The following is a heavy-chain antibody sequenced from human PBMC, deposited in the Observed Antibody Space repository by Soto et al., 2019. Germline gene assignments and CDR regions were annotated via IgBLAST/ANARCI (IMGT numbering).Heavy chain of an antibody. J-gene: IGHJ4*02. Sequence: GASVKVSCKASGYTFTSYAMNWVRQATGQGLEWMGWMNPNSGNTGYAQKFQGRVTMTRNTSISTAYMELSSLRPEDTAVYYCARSTTAPYDFWSGYSGGYYFDYWAQRTPVTVSS. CDR3: ARSTTAPYDFWSGYSGGYYFDY. CDR1: GYTFTSYA. V-gene: IGHV1-8*02. D-gene: IGHD3-3*01. CDR2: MNPNSGNT.